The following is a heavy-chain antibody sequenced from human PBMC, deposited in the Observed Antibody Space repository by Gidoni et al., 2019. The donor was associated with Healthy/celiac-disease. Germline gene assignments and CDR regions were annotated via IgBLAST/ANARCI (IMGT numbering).Heavy chain of an antibody. D-gene: IGHD6-19*01. CDR3: ARGSVYQNSDWGGAFDI. CDR1: GFTFSSYG. CDR2: IWYDGSNK. J-gene: IGHJ3*02. V-gene: IGHV3-33*01. Sequence: QVQLVASGGGVVQPGRSLRLSCAASGFTFSSYGMHWVRQAPGKGLEWVAVIWYDGSNKYYADSVKGRFTISRDNSKNTLYLQMNSLRAEDTAVYYCARGSVYQNSDWGGAFDIWGQGTMVTVSS.